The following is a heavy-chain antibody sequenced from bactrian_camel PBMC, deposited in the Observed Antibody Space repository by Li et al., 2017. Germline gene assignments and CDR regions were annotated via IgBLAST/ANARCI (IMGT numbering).Heavy chain of an antibody. J-gene: IGHJ4*01. D-gene: IGHD4*01. Sequence: VQLVESGGGLVQPGDSVRLSCVASGFHVRSYYMIWARQAPGKGLEWVSSINSGGGSTYYADSVKDRFTISRDNAANTLYLQMNNLKPDDTAVYYCVRDLLSYSDYDTDTSYNYWGQGTQVTVS. CDR1: GFHVRSYY. V-gene: IGHV3S40*01. CDR2: INSGGGST. CDR3: VRDLLSYSDYDTDTSYNY.